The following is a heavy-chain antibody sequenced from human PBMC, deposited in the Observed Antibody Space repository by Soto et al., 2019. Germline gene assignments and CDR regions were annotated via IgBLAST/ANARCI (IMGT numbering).Heavy chain of an antibody. V-gene: IGHV4-59*08. CDR1: GGSISSYY. Sequence: PSETLSLTCTVSGGSISSYYWSWIRQPPGKGLEWIGYIYYSGSTNYNPSLKSRVTISVDTSKNQFSLKLSSVTAADTAVYYCAKRGYSYGYVYFDYWGQGTLVTVS. J-gene: IGHJ4*02. CDR2: IYYSGST. D-gene: IGHD5-18*01. CDR3: AKRGYSYGYVYFDY.